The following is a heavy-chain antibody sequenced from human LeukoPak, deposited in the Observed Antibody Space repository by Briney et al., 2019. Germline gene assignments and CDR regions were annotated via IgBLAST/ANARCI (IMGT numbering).Heavy chain of an antibody. Sequence: GGSLRLSCAASGFTFSSYAMHWVRQAPGKGLEWVAVISYDGSNKYYADSVKGRFTISRDNSKNMLYLQMNSLRAEDTAVYYCARDNIAVADFDYWGQGTLVTVSS. D-gene: IGHD6-19*01. CDR1: GFTFSSYA. CDR3: ARDNIAVADFDY. CDR2: ISYDGSNK. J-gene: IGHJ4*02. V-gene: IGHV3-30-3*01.